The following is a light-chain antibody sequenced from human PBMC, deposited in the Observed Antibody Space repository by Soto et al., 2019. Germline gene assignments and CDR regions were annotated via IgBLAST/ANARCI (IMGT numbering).Light chain of an antibody. J-gene: IGLJ1*01. V-gene: IGLV2-14*01. CDR1: SSDVGGYKY. Sequence: QSALTQPASVSGSPGQSITIYCTGSSSDVGGYKYVSWYQQHPGKAPKLIIYEVNNRPSGVSNRFSGSKSGNTASLTISGLQPEDEADYYCTSYTSRYTFVFGSGTKVTVL. CDR3: TSYTSRYTFV. CDR2: EVN.